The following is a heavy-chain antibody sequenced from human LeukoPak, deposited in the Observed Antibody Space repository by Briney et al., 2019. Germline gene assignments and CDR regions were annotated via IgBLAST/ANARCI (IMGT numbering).Heavy chain of an antibody. CDR1: GGSFSGYY. CDR3: ARGGEGYFYGSASQDY. V-gene: IGHV4-34*01. D-gene: IGHD3-10*01. Sequence: SETLSLTCAVYGGSFSGYYWSWIRQPPGKGLEWIGEINHSGSTNYNPSLKGRVTISRDTSKNQFSLRLTSVTAADTAVYYCARGGEGYFYGSASQDYWGQGTLVTVSS. J-gene: IGHJ4*02. CDR2: INHSGST.